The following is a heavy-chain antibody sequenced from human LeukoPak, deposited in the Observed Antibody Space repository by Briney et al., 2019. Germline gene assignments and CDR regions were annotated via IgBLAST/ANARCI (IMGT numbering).Heavy chain of an antibody. CDR1: GFTFSSYG. Sequence: GGSLRLSCAASGFTFSSYGMHWVRQAPGKGLEWVAVISYDGSNKYYADSVKGRFTISRDNSKNTLYLQMNSLRAEDTALYYCAKDIRQQLVLYWFDPWGQGTLVTVSS. D-gene: IGHD6-13*01. V-gene: IGHV3-30*18. J-gene: IGHJ5*02. CDR2: ISYDGSNK. CDR3: AKDIRQQLVLYWFDP.